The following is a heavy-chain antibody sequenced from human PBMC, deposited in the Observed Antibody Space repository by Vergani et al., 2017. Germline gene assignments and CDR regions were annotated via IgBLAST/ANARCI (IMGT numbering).Heavy chain of an antibody. J-gene: IGHJ5*02. D-gene: IGHD3-3*01. Sequence: EVPLVQSGAEVKKPGESLKISCQGSGYSITNYWIAWVRQRPGKGLEWMGIIYAGDSDVRYSPSFQGQVTMSVDKSLRTAYLQWSSLKASDTATYYCAKTHDFSSLYSSYNWFDPWGQGTQVTVSS. CDR2: IYAGDSDV. CDR3: AKTHDFSSLYSSYNWFDP. V-gene: IGHV5-51*03. CDR1: GYSITNYW.